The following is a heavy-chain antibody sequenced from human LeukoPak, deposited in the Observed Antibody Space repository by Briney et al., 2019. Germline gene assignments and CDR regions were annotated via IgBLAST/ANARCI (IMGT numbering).Heavy chain of an antibody. J-gene: IGHJ4*02. CDR3: ATNQYGDYTLGDY. CDR1: GYTFTVYY. Sequence: ASVKVSFKASGYTFTVYYIHWVRQAPGQGREWMGWINPNSGGTNSAQKFQGRVTMTRDTSISTAYMELSTLRSDDTAVYYCATNQYGDYTLGDYWGQGTLVSVSS. CDR2: INPNSGGT. V-gene: IGHV1-2*02. D-gene: IGHD4-17*01.